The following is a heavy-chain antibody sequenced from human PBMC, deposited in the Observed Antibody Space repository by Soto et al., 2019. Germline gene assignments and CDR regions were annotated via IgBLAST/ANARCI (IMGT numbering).Heavy chain of an antibody. CDR3: VGSLLSRAMESFDY. J-gene: IGHJ4*02. CDR2: ISYTVDA. CDR1: AGSLSRYY. Sequence: SETLSLTCSVSAGSLSRYYWGWVRQSPGEGLQWIAHISYTVDASYNPSLKSRVTISLDTSKNQIALRLMSVTAADTAVYYCVGSLLSRAMESFDYWGQGTLVTVSS. V-gene: IGHV4-59*01. D-gene: IGHD5-18*01.